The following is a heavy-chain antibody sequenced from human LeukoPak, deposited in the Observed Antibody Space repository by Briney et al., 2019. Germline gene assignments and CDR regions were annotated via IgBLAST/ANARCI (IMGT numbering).Heavy chain of an antibody. V-gene: IGHV3-21*01. CDR3: ARVPFDSGWPFDY. CDR2: ISSSSSYI. D-gene: IGHD6-19*01. J-gene: IGHJ4*02. CDR1: GFTFSSYA. Sequence: PGGSLRLSCAASGFTFSSYAMSWARQAPGKGLEWVSSISSSSSYIYYADSVKGRFTISRDNAKNSLYLQMNSLRAEDTAVYYCARVPFDSGWPFDYWGQGTLVTVSS.